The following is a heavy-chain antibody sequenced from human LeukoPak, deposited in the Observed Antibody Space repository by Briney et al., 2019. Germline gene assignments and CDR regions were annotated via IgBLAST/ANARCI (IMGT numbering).Heavy chain of an antibody. Sequence: SETLSLTCAVYGGSFSGYYWSWIRQPPGKGLEWIGEINHSGSTNYNPSLKSRVTISVDTSKNQFSLKLSSVTAADTAVYYCARGGPGHYDFWSGYYLHWGQGTLVTVSS. CDR2: INHSGST. V-gene: IGHV4-34*01. CDR3: ARGGPGHYDFWSGYYLH. J-gene: IGHJ4*02. D-gene: IGHD3-3*01. CDR1: GGSFSGYY.